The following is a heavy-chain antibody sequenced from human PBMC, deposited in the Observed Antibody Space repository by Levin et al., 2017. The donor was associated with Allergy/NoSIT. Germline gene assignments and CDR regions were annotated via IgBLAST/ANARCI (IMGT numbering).Heavy chain of an antibody. V-gene: IGHV3-21*01. CDR3: ARHLVDSSSWDEPHYYYGMDV. J-gene: IGHJ6*02. CDR1: GFTFSSYS. CDR2: ISSSSSYI. Sequence: GGSLRLSCAASGFTFSSYSMNWVRQAPGKGLEWVSSISSSSSYIYYADSVKGRFTISRDNAKNSLYLQMNSLRAEDTAVYYCARHLVDSSSWDEPHYYYGMDVWGQGTTVTVSS. D-gene: IGHD6-13*01.